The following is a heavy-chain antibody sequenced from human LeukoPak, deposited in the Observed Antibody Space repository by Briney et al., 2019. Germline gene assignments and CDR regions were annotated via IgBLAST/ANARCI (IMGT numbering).Heavy chain of an antibody. CDR1: GYSFTSYW. J-gene: IGHJ4*02. CDR2: IYPGDSDT. Sequence: PGESLKISCKGSGYSFTSYWIGWVRQMPGKGLEWMGIIYPGDSDTRYSPSFQGQVTISADKSISTAYLQWSSLKASDTAMYYCARHGAFHYDILTGYPTGDYWGQGTLVTVSS. CDR3: ARHGAFHYDILTGYPTGDY. D-gene: IGHD3-9*01. V-gene: IGHV5-51*01.